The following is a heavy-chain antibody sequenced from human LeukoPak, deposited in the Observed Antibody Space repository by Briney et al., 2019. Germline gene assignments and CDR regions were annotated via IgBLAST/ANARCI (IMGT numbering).Heavy chain of an antibody. V-gene: IGHV3-23*01. CDR2: ISGSGGST. CDR1: GFTFSSYA. Sequence: GGSLRLSCAASGFTFSSYAMSWVRQAPGKGLEWVSAISGSGGSTYYADSVKGRFTISRDNSKNTLYLQMNSLRAEDTAVYYCAKSRGDYVGSGAFDIWGQGTMVTVPS. D-gene: IGHD4-17*01. J-gene: IGHJ3*02. CDR3: AKSRGDYVGSGAFDI.